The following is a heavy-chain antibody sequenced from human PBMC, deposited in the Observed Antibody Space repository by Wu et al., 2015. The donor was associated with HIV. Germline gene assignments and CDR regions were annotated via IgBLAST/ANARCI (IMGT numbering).Heavy chain of an antibody. CDR2: MNPNSGNT. V-gene: IGHV1-8*01. Sequence: QVQLVQSGAEVKRPGSSVKVPCKASGYTFTSYDINWVRQATGQGLEWMGWMNPNSGNTGYAQKFQGRVTMTRNTSISTAYMELSSLRSEDTAVYYCARVRRTGGSGSYYPHWGQGTLVTVSS. CDR1: GYTFTSYD. D-gene: IGHD3-10*01. J-gene: IGHJ4*02. CDR3: ARVRRTGGSGSYYPH.